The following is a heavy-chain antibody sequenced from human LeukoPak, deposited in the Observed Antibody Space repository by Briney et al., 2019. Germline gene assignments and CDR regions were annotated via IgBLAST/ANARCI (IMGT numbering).Heavy chain of an antibody. D-gene: IGHD3-10*01. CDR2: ISWNSGSI. CDR1: GFTFDDYA. V-gene: IGHV3-9*01. J-gene: IGHJ4*02. Sequence: QAGGSLRLSCAASGFTFDDYAMHWVRQAPGKGLEWVSGISWNSGSIGYADSVKGRFTISRDNAKNSLYLQMNSLRAEDTALYYCARTDIPKKGFGSFDYWGQGTLVTVSS. CDR3: ARTDIPKKGFGSFDY.